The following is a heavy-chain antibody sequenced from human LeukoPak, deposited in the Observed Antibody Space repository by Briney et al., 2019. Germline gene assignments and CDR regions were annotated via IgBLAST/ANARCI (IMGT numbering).Heavy chain of an antibody. CDR3: ATSDDAAGTS. J-gene: IGHJ5*02. CDR2: TNQNGGVK. CDR1: GFRFSTFW. V-gene: IGHV3-7*01. Sequence: GGSLRLSCAASGFRFSTFWMSWVRQAPGKGLDWVANTNQNGGVKHYADSVKGRFTISRDNAKNSLYLQMTSLRADDTAVYYCATSDDAAGTSWGQGTLVTVSS. D-gene: IGHD6-25*01.